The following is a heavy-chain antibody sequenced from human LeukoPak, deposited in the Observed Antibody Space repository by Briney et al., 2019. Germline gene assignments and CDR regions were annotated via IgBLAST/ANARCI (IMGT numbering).Heavy chain of an antibody. CDR3: ARGRVVVVTATRYYYGMDV. CDR2: INHSGST. J-gene: IGHJ6*02. D-gene: IGHD2-21*02. Sequence: SETLSLTCAVYGGSFSGYYWSWIRQPPGKGLEWLGEINHSGSTNYNPSLKSRVTISVDTSKNQFSLKLSSVTAADTAVYYCARGRVVVVTATRYYYGMDVWGQGTTVAVSS. V-gene: IGHV4-34*01. CDR1: GGSFSGYY.